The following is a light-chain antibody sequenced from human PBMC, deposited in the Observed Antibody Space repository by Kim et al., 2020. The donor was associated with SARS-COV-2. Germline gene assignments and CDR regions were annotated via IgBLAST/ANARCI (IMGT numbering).Light chain of an antibody. V-gene: IGLV6-57*01. Sequence: GKTVTISCTRSSGSIGNNYVQWYQQRPGSSPTTVIYEDNQRPSGVPDRFSGSIASSSNSASLTISGLKTEDEADYYCQSYDSSMWVFGGGTQLTVL. CDR2: EDN. J-gene: IGLJ3*02. CDR1: SGSIGNNY. CDR3: QSYDSSMWV.